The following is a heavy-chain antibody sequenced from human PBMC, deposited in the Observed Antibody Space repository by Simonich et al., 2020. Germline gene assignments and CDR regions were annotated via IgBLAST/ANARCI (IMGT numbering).Heavy chain of an antibody. Sequence: GGGLVKPVGSLRLSCAASGFTFSSYSMNWVRQAPGKGLEWSSSIRSSSSYIYYADSVKGRFTISRDNAKNSLYLQMNSLRAEDTAVYYCARDTSYYGSGSYYFDYWGQGTLVTVSS. CDR2: IRSSSSYI. J-gene: IGHJ4*02. V-gene: IGHV3-21*01. CDR3: ARDTSYYGSGSYYFDY. CDR1: GFTFSSYS. D-gene: IGHD3-10*01.